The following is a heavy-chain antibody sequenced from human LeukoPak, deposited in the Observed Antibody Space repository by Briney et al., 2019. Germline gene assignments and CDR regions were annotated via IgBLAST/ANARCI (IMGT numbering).Heavy chain of an antibody. Sequence: SQTLSLTCTVSGGSISSGSYYWSWIRQPAGKGLEWVGRIYTSGSTNYNPSLKSRVTISVDTSKNQFSLKLSSVTAADTAVYYCARAHYDFWSGFSPDAFDIWGQGTMVTVSS. CDR1: GGSISSGSYY. V-gene: IGHV4-61*02. D-gene: IGHD3-3*01. CDR2: IYTSGST. CDR3: ARAHYDFWSGFSPDAFDI. J-gene: IGHJ3*02.